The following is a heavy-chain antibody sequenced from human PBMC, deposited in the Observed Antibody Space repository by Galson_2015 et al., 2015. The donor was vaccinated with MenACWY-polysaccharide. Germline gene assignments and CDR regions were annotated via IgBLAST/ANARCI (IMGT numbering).Heavy chain of an antibody. V-gene: IGHV3-23*01. Sequence: SLRLSCAASGFTFSSYVMDWVRQAPGKGLESIASISYSGGTTYYADSVKGRFTISRDNSTNTLYLQMNSLRVEDTAVYFCARILEPYITSYYYGMDVWGQGTTVTVSS. CDR3: ARILEPYITSYYYGMDV. D-gene: IGHD1-1*01. CDR1: GFTFSSYV. CDR2: ISYSGGTT. J-gene: IGHJ6*02.